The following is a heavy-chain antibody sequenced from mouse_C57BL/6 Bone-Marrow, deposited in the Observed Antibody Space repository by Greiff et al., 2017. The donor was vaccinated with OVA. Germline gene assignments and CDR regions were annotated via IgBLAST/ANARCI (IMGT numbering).Heavy chain of an antibody. J-gene: IGHJ1*03. CDR2: IDPDDGDN. Sequence: EVQLVESGAELVRPGASVKLSCTASGFNITDYYMHWVKQRPEQGLAWIGRIDPDDGDNEYAPKFQGKATLTAATSSNTAYRQLSSLTSEDTAVYYGTTEVVAPYWYVDVCGTGTTVTVSS. V-gene: IGHV14-1*01. D-gene: IGHD1-1*01. CDR3: TTEVVAPYWYVDV. CDR1: GFNITDYY.